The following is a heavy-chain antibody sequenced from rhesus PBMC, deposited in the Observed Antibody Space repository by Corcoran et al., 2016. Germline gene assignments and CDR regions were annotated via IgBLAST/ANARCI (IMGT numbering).Heavy chain of an antibody. Sequence: EVQLVESGGGLVQPGGSLRLSCAASGFTFSDYSMYWVRQAPGKGLEWVGLIRSKAYGGTAEYAASVKGRFTISRDDSKSIAYLQMSSLKTEDTAVYYCTKDQYSFDYWGQGVLVTVSS. CDR2: IRSKAYGGTA. CDR3: TKDQYSFDY. J-gene: IGHJ4*01. D-gene: IGHD2-15*01. CDR1: GFTFSDYS. V-gene: IGHV3-184*01.